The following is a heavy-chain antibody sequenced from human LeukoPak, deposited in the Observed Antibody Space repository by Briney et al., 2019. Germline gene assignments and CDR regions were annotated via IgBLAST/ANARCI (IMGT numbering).Heavy chain of an antibody. J-gene: IGHJ4*02. CDR1: GFTFSSYA. Sequence: GGSLRLSCAASGFTFSSYAMSWVRQAPGKGLEWVSGISGSGDNTYYADSVKGRFTISRDNSKNTLFVQVNSLGTEDTAAYYCAKGSYYDSSGSFYFDYWGQGTLVTVSS. V-gene: IGHV3-23*01. CDR2: ISGSGDNT. CDR3: AKGSYYDSSGSFYFDY. D-gene: IGHD3-22*01.